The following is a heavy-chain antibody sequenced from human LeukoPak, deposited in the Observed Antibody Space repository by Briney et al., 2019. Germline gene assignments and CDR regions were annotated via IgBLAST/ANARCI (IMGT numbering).Heavy chain of an antibody. CDR2: MNPNSANT. D-gene: IGHD3-22*01. J-gene: IGHJ6*02. Sequence: GVSVKVSCKAFGYTFANYDINWVRQASGQGLEWMGWMNPNSANTGYAQKFQGRVTMTRNTSINTTYLVLSSLRSEDTAVYYWARDPYYYDSYGPRLYYYGMGARGLGTTVTASS. V-gene: IGHV1-8*01. CDR3: ARDPYYYDSYGPRLYYYGMGA. CDR1: GYTFANYD.